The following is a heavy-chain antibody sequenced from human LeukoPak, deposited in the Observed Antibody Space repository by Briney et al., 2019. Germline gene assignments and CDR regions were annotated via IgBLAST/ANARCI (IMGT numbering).Heavy chain of an antibody. J-gene: IGHJ4*02. Sequence: PGGSLTLSCAASGFTSDDYAMYWVRQGPAKGLEWVSGISWDSGSIAYADSVKGRFTISRDDAKKSLYLQMNSLRAEDTAVYYCEKGGEGYGSTTSPRDYWGQGALVTVSS. D-gene: IGHD3-10*01. V-gene: IGHV3-9*02. CDR1: GFTSDDYA. CDR3: EKGGEGYGSTTSPRDY. CDR2: ISWDSGSI.